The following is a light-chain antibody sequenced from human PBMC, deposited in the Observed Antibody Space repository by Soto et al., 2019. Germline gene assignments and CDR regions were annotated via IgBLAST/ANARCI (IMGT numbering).Light chain of an antibody. Sequence: EIVLTQSPGTLSLSPGERATLSCRASQTVSSARLAWFQQKPGQAPRLLIYGASSRAPGIPDRFSGSGSETDFTLTITRLESEDFAVYSCRQYGSSPWTFGQGTKVEIK. V-gene: IGKV3-20*01. CDR1: QTVSSAR. CDR3: RQYGSSPWT. J-gene: IGKJ1*01. CDR2: GAS.